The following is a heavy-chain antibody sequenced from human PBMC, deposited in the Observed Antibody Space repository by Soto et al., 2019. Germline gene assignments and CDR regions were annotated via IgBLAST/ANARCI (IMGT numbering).Heavy chain of an antibody. Sequence: TLSLTCAVSGGSISSGGSSWNWIGQPPGKGLEWIGYLHHSGSTYYNPSLKSRVTISIDRSKNQFSLKLTSVTAADTAVYYCAGETFYYGSGSYHYWGQGTLVTVSS. V-gene: IGHV4-30-2*01. CDR3: AGETFYYGSGSYHY. CDR1: GGSISSGGSS. J-gene: IGHJ4*02. CDR2: LHHSGST. D-gene: IGHD3-10*01.